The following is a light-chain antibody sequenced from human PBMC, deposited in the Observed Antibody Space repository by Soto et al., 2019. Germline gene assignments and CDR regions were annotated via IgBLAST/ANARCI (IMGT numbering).Light chain of an antibody. Sequence: EIVLTQSPATLSLSPGERATLSCRASQSVGDSLAWYQQKPGQPPRLLIYDSSNRATGIPARFSGGGSGTDFTLTISSLEPEDFAVYYCQQRGDWPSLTFGGGTKVEIK. V-gene: IGKV3-11*01. CDR2: DSS. J-gene: IGKJ4*01. CDR3: QQRGDWPSLT. CDR1: QSVGDS.